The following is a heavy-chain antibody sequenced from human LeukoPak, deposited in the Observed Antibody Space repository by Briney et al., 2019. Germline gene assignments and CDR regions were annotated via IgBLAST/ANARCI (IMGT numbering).Heavy chain of an antibody. V-gene: IGHV3-23*01. D-gene: IGHD3-22*01. CDR2: ISGSGGST. CDR1: GFTFSSYS. Sequence: PGGSLRLSCAASGFTFSSYSMSWVRQAPGKGLEWVSAISGSGGSTYYADSVKGRFTISRDNSKNTLYLQMNSLRAEDMAVYYCAKDRVSVYYYDSSGYYYFDYWGQGTLVTVSS. J-gene: IGHJ4*02. CDR3: AKDRVSVYYYDSSGYYYFDY.